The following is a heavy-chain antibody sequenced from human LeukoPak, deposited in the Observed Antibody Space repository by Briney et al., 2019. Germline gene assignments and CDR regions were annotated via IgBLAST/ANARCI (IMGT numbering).Heavy chain of an antibody. V-gene: IGHV3-7*01. CDR2: IKQDGSEK. CDR3: ARDTGGGYSCYDC. Sequence: GGSLRLSCAASGFTFSSYWMTWIRQAPEKGLEWVANIKQDGSEKYYVDSVKGRFTISRDNAKNSLYLQMNSLRAEDTAVYYCARDTGGGYSCYDCWGQGTLVTVSS. CDR1: GFTFSSYW. D-gene: IGHD5-18*01. J-gene: IGHJ4*02.